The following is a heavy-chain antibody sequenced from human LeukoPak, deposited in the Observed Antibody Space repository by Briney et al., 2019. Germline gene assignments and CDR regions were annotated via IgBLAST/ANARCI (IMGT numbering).Heavy chain of an antibody. CDR3: ARPPPRYCGGDCDDY. Sequence: ASVKVSCKASGYTFTYRYLHWVRQAPGQALEWMGWITPFNGNTNYAQKFQGRVTITADESTSTAYMELSSLRSEDTAVYYCARPPPRYCGGDCDDYWGQGTLVTVSS. CDR1: GYTFTYRY. CDR2: ITPFNGNT. D-gene: IGHD2-21*02. J-gene: IGHJ4*02. V-gene: IGHV1-45*02.